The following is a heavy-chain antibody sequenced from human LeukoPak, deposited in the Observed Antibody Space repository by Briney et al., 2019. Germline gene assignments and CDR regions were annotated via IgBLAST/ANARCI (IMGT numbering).Heavy chain of an antibody. CDR3: ARGILTGYYIIDWFDP. Sequence: SVKVSCKASGGTFSSYAISWVRQAPGQGLEWMGGIIPIFGTANYAQTFQGRVTITADESTSTAYMELSSLRSEDTAVYYCARGILTGYYIIDWFDPWGQGTLVTVSS. J-gene: IGHJ5*02. CDR2: IIPIFGTA. D-gene: IGHD3-9*01. CDR1: GGTFSSYA. V-gene: IGHV1-69*13.